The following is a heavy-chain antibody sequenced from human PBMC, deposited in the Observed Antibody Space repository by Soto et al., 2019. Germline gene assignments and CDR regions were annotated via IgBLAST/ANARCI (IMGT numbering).Heavy chain of an antibody. CDR1: GFTFSDYW. J-gene: IGHJ6*02. CDR2: ISGDGTTT. V-gene: IGHV3-74*01. D-gene: IGHD2-2*02. CDR3: ARGYRGVVDV. Sequence: GGSLRLSCAASGFTFSDYWMHWVRQAPGKGLVWVSRISGDGTTTSAADSVKGRFTISRDDAKNTLFLQMNSLRAEDTAVYYCARGYRGVVDVWGQGTTVTVSS.